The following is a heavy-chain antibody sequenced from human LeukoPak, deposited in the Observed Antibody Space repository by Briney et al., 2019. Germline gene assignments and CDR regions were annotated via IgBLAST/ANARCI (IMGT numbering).Heavy chain of an antibody. J-gene: IGHJ3*02. V-gene: IGHV3-7*03. CDR1: GFTFNTYW. CDR3: ARGSSSGRSGHDAFDI. CDR2: INQDGSVR. D-gene: IGHD3-10*01. Sequence: GGSLRLSCAASGFTFNTYWMIWVRQAPGKGLDWVANINQDGSVRYYVASVKGRFTISRDNAKNLVHLQMNSLRAEDAAVYYCARGSSSGRSGHDAFDIWGQGTMVTVSS.